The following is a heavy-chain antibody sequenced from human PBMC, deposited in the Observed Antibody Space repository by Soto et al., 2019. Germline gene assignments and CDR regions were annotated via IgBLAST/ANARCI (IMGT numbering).Heavy chain of an antibody. CDR3: ARDPSVTAIGRADH. CDR2: INWNSAVI. V-gene: IGHV3-9*01. Sequence: GGSLRLSCVVSGFTFDDYAMHWVRQAPGGGLEWVSGINWNSAVIGYADPVKGRFTISRDNAKNALYLQMTSLRSEDTALYYCARDPSVTAIGRADHWGQGTLVTVSS. J-gene: IGHJ4*02. CDR1: GFTFDDYA. D-gene: IGHD5-18*01.